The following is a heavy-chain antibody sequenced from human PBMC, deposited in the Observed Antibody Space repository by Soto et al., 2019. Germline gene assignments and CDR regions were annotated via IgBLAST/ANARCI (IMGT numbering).Heavy chain of an antibody. D-gene: IGHD1-20*01. CDR2: IIPVFGTA. V-gene: IGHV1-69*13. CDR3: AKVRYTSPMGYYYRMEV. J-gene: IGHJ6*02. Sequence: ASVKVSCKASRGSFNKFIVTWVGQAPGRGLEWVGGIIPVFGTANYAQKFQGRVTITADESTSTSYMEVNNLRSEDTAVYYCAKVRYTSPMGYYYRMEVWGPGTTVTFSS. CDR1: RGSFNKFI.